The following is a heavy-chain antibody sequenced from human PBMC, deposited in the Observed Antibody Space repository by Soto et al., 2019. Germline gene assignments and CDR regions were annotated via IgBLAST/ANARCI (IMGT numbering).Heavy chain of an antibody. J-gene: IGHJ6*02. D-gene: IGHD5-12*01. CDR2: IWYDGSNK. CDR1: GFTFSSYG. CDR3: ARALWLQLGFWGMDV. V-gene: IGHV3-33*01. Sequence: QVQLVESGGGVVQPGRSLRLSCAASGFTFSSYGMHWVRQAPGKGLEWVAVIWYDGSNKYYADSVKGRFTISRDNSKNARYLHMNSLRAEDTAVYYCARALWLQLGFWGMDVWGQGTTVTVAS.